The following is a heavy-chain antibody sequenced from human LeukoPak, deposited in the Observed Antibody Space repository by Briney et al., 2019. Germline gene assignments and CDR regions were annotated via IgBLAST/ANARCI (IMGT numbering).Heavy chain of an antibody. J-gene: IGHJ5*02. CDR2: IYDSGST. CDR1: SDSISSYY. V-gene: IGHV4-59*01. D-gene: IGHD3-3*01. Sequence: SETLSLTCSVYSDSISSYYWNWIRQPPGKGLEWIGYIYDSGSTNYNPSLKSRVTISVDTSKNQISLILTSVTAADTAVYYCAREPPGGVLTPPKVRVWLDPWGQGTLVTVSS. CDR3: AREPPGGVLTPPKVRVWLDP.